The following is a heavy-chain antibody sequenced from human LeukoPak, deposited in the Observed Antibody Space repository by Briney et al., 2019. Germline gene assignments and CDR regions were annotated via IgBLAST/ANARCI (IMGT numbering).Heavy chain of an antibody. CDR2: INPNSGGT. CDR3: ARVAYYYDSSGGF. Sequence: ASVKVFCKASGYTFTGYYMHWVRQAPGQGLEWMGRINPNSGGTNYAQKFQGRVTMTRDTSISTAYMELSRLRSDDTAVYYCARVAYYYDSSGGFWGQGTLVTVSS. CDR1: GYTFTGYY. V-gene: IGHV1-2*06. J-gene: IGHJ4*02. D-gene: IGHD3-22*01.